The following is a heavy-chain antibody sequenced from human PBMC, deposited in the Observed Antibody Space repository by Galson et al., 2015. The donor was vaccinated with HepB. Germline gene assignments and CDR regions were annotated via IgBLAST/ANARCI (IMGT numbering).Heavy chain of an antibody. CDR3: AKEGVDYSNSPYYFNY. D-gene: IGHD6-6*01. CDR2: ISSSSSYI. J-gene: IGHJ4*02. CDR1: GSTFSSYS. V-gene: IGHV3-21*04. Sequence: SLRLSCAASGSTFSSYSMNWVRQAPGKGLEWVSSISSSSSYIYYADSVKGRFTISRDNAKNTLYLQMNSLRAEDTAVYYCAKEGVDYSNSPYYFNYWGQGTLVTVSS.